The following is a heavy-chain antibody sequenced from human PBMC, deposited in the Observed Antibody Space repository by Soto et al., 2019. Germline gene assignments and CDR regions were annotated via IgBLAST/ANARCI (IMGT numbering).Heavy chain of an antibody. CDR1: GYTFTSYV. V-gene: IGHV1-18*01. D-gene: IGHD5-18*01. J-gene: IGHJ6*02. CDR2: ISAYNGNT. Sequence: QVQLVQSGAEVKKPGASVKVSCKASGYTFTSYVITGWRQALEQGLEGRGWISAYNGNTNYAQKLQGRVTMTTDTSTSTAYMELRSLRSDDTAVYYCARDTAMVTYYYYGMDVWGQGTTVTVSS. CDR3: ARDTAMVTYYYYGMDV.